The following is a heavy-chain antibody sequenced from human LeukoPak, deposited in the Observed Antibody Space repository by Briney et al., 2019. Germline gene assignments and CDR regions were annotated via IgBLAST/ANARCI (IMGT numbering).Heavy chain of an antibody. CDR2: TYYRSNWYN. CDR1: GDSVSSNSAA. J-gene: IGHJ6*02. Sequence: SQTLSLTCAISGDSVSSNSAAWNWIRQSPSRGLEWLGRTYYRSNWYNDYAVSVESRITINPDTSKNQFSPQLNSVTPEDTAVYYCARDRYYGSGSYYKDQIRYYGMDVWGQGTTVTVSS. V-gene: IGHV6-1*01. CDR3: ARDRYYGSGSYYKDQIRYYGMDV. D-gene: IGHD3-10*01.